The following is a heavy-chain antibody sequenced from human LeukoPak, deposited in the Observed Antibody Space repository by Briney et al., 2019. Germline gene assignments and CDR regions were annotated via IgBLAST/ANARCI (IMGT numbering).Heavy chain of an antibody. V-gene: IGHV4-59*01. Sequence: SETLSLTCTVSGGSISSYYWSWIQQPPGKGLEWIGYINYSGSTNYNPSLKSRVSISVDTSKNQFSLRLTSVTTADTAVYYCATLRDGYEFDSWGQGTLVTVSS. CDR3: ATLRDGYEFDS. CDR2: INYSGST. J-gene: IGHJ4*02. CDR1: GGSISSYY. D-gene: IGHD5-24*01.